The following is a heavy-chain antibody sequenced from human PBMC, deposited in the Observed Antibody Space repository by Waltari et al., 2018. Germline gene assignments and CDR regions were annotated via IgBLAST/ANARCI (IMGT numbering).Heavy chain of an antibody. Sequence: QVQLQESGPGLVKPSETLSLTCTVSGSSISSGYYGGWIRQPPGKGLEWIGSIYHSGSTYYNPSLKSRVTISVDTSKNQFSLKLSSVTAADTAVYYCARGVVVAATDDAFDIWGQGTMVTVSS. CDR2: IYHSGST. CDR3: ARGVVVAATDDAFDI. D-gene: IGHD2-15*01. V-gene: IGHV4-38-2*02. J-gene: IGHJ3*02. CDR1: GSSISSGYY.